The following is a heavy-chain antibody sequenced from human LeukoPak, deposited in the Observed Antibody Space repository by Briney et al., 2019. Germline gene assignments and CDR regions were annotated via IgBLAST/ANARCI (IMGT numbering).Heavy chain of an antibody. CDR3: AREYCSGGRCQYYFDY. Sequence: GGSLRLSCAASGFTFSSYAMHWVRQAPGKGLEYVSGISGDGGSPLHVNSVKGRFTISRDNSKDTLYLQMGSLRAEDMAVYYCAREYCSGGRCQYYFDYWGQGTLVTVSS. D-gene: IGHD2-15*01. CDR2: ISGDGGSP. CDR1: GFTFSSYA. V-gene: IGHV3-64*01. J-gene: IGHJ4*02.